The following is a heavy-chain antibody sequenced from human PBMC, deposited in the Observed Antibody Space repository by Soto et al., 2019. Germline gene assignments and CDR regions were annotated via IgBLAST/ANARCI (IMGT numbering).Heavy chain of an antibody. Sequence: QVQLQQWGAGLLKPSETLSLTCGVTGGSFNGYFWTWIRQPPGKGLEWLGQINPSGSTNDNPSLKSRVIMSLDTXKNRGSLNLLSVTAADTAVYYCARGLIALGGTVSHWGRGTLVTVSS. CDR3: ARGLIALGGTVSH. D-gene: IGHD1-26*01. J-gene: IGHJ4*02. CDR2: INPSGST. CDR1: GGSFNGYF. V-gene: IGHV4-34*01.